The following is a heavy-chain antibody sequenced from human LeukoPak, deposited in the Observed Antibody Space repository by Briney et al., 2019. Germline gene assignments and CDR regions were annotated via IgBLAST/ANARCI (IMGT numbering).Heavy chain of an antibody. D-gene: IGHD3-10*01. CDR2: INHSGST. J-gene: IGHJ5*02. CDR3: ARGRRITMVRGVIRGWFDP. V-gene: IGHV4-34*01. CDR1: GGSFSGYY. Sequence: SETLSLTCAVYGGSFSGYYWSWIRQPPGKGLEWIGEINHSGSTNYNPSLKSRVTISVDTAKNQFSLKLSSVTAADTAVYYCARGRRITMVRGVIRGWFDPWGQGTLVTVSS.